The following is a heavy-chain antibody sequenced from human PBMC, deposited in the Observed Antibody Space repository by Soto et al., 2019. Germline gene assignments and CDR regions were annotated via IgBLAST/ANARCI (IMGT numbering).Heavy chain of an antibody. CDR3: ARVSIFGVVRYYYYGMDV. Sequence: SETLSLTCTVSGGSISSYYWSWIRQPPGKGLEWIGYIYYSGSTNYNPSLKSRVTISVDTSKNQFSLKLSSVTAADTAVYYCARVSIFGVVRYYYYGMDVWGQGTTVTVSS. J-gene: IGHJ6*02. CDR2: IYYSGST. CDR1: GGSISSYY. D-gene: IGHD3-3*01. V-gene: IGHV4-59*01.